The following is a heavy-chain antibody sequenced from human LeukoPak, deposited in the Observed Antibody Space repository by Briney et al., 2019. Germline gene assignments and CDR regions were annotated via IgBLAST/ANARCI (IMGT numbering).Heavy chain of an antibody. CDR3: ARDADTGYYYYMDV. V-gene: IGHV1-69*05. Sequence: SVNVSCKASGVTFSGYAISWVRRAPGQGVEWMGGIVPIFVTANYAQKCQGRVTTTTDESTSTAYMELSSLRSEDTAVYYCARDADTGYYYYMDVWGKGTTVTVSS. D-gene: IGHD1-1*01. CDR2: IVPIFVTA. J-gene: IGHJ6*03. CDR1: GVTFSGYA.